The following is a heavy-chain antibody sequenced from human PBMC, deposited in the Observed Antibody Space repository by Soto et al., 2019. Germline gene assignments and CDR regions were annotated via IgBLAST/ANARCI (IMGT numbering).Heavy chain of an antibody. CDR1: GFTFSSYG. Sequence: QVQLVESGGGVVQPGRSLRLSCAASGFTFSSYGMHWVSQAPGKGLEWVAVISYDGSNKYYVDSVKGRFTISRDNSKNTLYLKMNSLRAEDTAVYYCAKATRIAAAGRNWFDPWGQGTVVNVSS. CDR3: AKATRIAAAGRNWFDP. V-gene: IGHV3-30*18. CDR2: ISYDGSNK. D-gene: IGHD6-13*01. J-gene: IGHJ5*02.